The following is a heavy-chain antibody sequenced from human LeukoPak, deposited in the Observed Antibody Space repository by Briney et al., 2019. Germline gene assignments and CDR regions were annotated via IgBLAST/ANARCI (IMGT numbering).Heavy chain of an antibody. D-gene: IGHD6-13*01. J-gene: IGHJ4*02. CDR1: GYTFTSYD. V-gene: IGHV1-8*01. CDR3: ARSEIAAAGNFDY. Sequence: ASVKVSCKASGYTFTSYDINWVRQATGQGLEWMGWMNPNSGNTGYAQKFQGRVTMTRNTSISTAYMELSSLRSEDTAVYYCARSEIAAAGNFDYWGQGTLVTVSS. CDR2: MNPNSGNT.